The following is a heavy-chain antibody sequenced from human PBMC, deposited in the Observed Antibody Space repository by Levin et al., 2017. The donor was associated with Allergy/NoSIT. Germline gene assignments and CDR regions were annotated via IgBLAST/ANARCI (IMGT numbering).Heavy chain of an antibody. CDR3: ATNPYAFSGSFLEWLSPLDY. D-gene: IGHD3-3*02. CDR1: GFTFSSYG. Sequence: QPGGSLRLSCAASGFTFSSYGMHWVRQAPDKGLEWVAVISYGENNKYYADSVKGRFTISRDNSKNTLYLQMNSLSAEDTAVYYCATNPYAFSGSFLEWLSPLDYWGQGTLVTVSS. V-gene: IGHV3-30*03. J-gene: IGHJ4*02. CDR2: ISYGENNK.